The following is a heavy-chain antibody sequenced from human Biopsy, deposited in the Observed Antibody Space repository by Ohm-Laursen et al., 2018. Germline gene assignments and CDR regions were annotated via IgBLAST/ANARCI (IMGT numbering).Heavy chain of an antibody. D-gene: IGHD2-15*01. CDR2: ISYTGYT. J-gene: IGHJ1*01. CDR1: GGSFTGHY. Sequence: TLSLTCTVSGGSFTGHYWSWIRQPPGKGLEWIGHISYTGYTSYNASLKSRVTLSMDTSKRQFSLKLSFVTAADTAVYYCAKGQDLRGGAEYFQHWGQGTLVTVTS. V-gene: IGHV4-59*11. CDR3: AKGQDLRGGAEYFQH.